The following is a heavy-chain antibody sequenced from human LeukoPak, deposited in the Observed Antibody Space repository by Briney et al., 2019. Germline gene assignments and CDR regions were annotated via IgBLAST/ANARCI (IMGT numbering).Heavy chain of an antibody. J-gene: IGHJ4*02. CDR1: GFTFSDYY. Sequence: GGSLRLSCAASGFTFSDYYMSWIRQAPGKGLEWVSYISTTGSTKYYADSVKGRFTISRDNAKNSLYLQTNSLRAEDTAVYYCARVPTTATYTDYWGQGTLVTVSS. D-gene: IGHD4-17*01. CDR2: ISTTGSTK. CDR3: ARVPTTATYTDY. V-gene: IGHV3-11*01.